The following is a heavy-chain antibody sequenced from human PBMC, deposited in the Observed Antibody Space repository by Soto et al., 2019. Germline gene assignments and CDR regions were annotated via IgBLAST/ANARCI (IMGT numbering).Heavy chain of an antibody. CDR2: ISVGGNDR. V-gene: IGHV3-23*01. D-gene: IGHD6-13*01. Sequence: VQLLESGGGLVQPGGSLKLSCAVSGFTFSSYAMSWVRQAPGKGLEWVSAISVGGNDRFYADSVKGRFTISRDNSMNTLYLHMHILTAEDTAVHYCARSLFIAATDTEPFDSWGQGTLVTVSS. J-gene: IGHJ4*02. CDR1: GFTFSSYA. CDR3: ARSLFIAATDTEPFDS.